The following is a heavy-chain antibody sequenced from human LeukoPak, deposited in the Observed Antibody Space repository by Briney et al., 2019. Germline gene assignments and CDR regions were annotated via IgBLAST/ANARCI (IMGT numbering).Heavy chain of an antibody. J-gene: IGHJ4*02. CDR2: ISAYNGNT. D-gene: IGHD3-22*01. CDR3: ARDISHRYNYDSSGYYLLFHY. V-gene: IGHV1-18*01. Sequence: ASVTVSCKASGYTFTNYAITWVRQAPGQGLEWMGWISAYNGNTNYAQKPQGRVTMTTDTSTSAAYMELRSLRSDDTAVYYCARDISHRYNYDSSGYYLLFHYWGQGTLVTVSS. CDR1: GYTFTNYA.